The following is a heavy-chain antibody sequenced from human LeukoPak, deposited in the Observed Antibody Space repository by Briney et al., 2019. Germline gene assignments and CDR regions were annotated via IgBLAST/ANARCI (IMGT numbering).Heavy chain of an antibody. CDR2: IYSGGST. CDR1: GFTVSSNY. Sequence: GGSLRLSCAASGFTVSSNYMSWVRQAPGKGLEWVSVIYSGGSTYYADSVRGRFTISRDNSKNTLYLQMNSLRAEDTAVYYCARELSPRIGYSYYDYWGQGTLVTVSS. J-gene: IGHJ4*02. V-gene: IGHV3-66*02. D-gene: IGHD5-18*01. CDR3: ARELSPRIGYSYYDY.